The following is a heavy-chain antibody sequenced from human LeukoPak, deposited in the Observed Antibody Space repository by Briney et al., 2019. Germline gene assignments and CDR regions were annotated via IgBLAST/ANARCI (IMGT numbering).Heavy chain of an antibody. CDR3: ARHEGEQLVRNRYYFDY. Sequence: SQTLSLTCTVSGDSISSGNFYWSWIRQPPGKGLEWIGYIYYSGSTNYNPSLKSRVTISVDTSKNQFSLKLSSVTAADTAVYYCARHEGEQLVRNRYYFDYWGQGTLVTVSS. CDR2: IYYSGST. J-gene: IGHJ4*02. V-gene: IGHV4-30-4*01. D-gene: IGHD6-13*01. CDR1: GDSISSGNFY.